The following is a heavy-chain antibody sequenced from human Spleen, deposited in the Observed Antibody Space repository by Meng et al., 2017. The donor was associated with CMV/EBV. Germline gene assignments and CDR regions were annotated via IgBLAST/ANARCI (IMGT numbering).Heavy chain of an antibody. J-gene: IGHJ4*02. Sequence: GGSLRLSCVASGFTFDDYAMHWVRQAPGKGLEWVSVIYSGGSSTYYADSVKGRFTISRDNSKNTLYLQMNSLRTEDTAVYYCASHDFWSGNRDYWGQGALVTVSS. CDR3: ASHDFWSGNRDY. CDR1: GFTFDDYA. CDR2: IYSGGSST. V-gene: IGHV3-NL1*01. D-gene: IGHD3-3*01.